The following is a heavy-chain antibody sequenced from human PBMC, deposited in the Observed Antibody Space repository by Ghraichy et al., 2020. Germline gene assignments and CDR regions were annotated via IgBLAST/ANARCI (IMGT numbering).Heavy chain of an antibody. Sequence: GGSLRLSCAASGFTFSNYSMNWVRQAPGKGLEWISYISSTGSYTYYADSVKGRFSISRDNAKNSLYLQMNSLRDEDAAVYYCARANYDFWSASNYYYGVDVWSQTTTLTVSS. CDR1: GFTFSNYS. CDR3: ARANYDFWSASNYYYGVDV. CDR2: ISSTGSYT. D-gene: IGHD3-3*01. V-gene: IGHV3-21*01. J-gene: IGHJ6*02.